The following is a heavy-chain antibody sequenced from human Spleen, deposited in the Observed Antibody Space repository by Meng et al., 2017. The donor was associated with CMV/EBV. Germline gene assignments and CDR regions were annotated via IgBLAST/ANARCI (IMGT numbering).Heavy chain of an antibody. V-gene: IGHV1-18*01. Sequence: FGVSWVRQAPGQGLEFMGWISDYNGNTNYAQKFQGRVSMTTDSSTNTAFLEVRGLRSDDTAVYYCARGGMMWRSGVVVEPAIAFDFWGQGTLVTVSS. CDR2: ISDYNGNT. CDR3: ARGGMMWRSGVVVEPAIAFDF. CDR1: FG. J-gene: IGHJ4*02. D-gene: IGHD3-16*02.